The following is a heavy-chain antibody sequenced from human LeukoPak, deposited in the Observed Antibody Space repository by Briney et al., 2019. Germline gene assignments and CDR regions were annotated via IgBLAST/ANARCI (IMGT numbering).Heavy chain of an antibody. D-gene: IGHD6-13*01. CDR3: ASGPLITAAGSS. Sequence: PGGSLRLSCAASGFTYTSYWMSWVRQAPGKGREWVANINEDGSEKYYVDSVRGRFTISRDNAKNSLDLQMNSLRAEDTAVYYCASGPLITAAGSSWGQGALVIVSS. CDR2: INEDGSEK. V-gene: IGHV3-7*01. J-gene: IGHJ4*02. CDR1: GFTYTSYW.